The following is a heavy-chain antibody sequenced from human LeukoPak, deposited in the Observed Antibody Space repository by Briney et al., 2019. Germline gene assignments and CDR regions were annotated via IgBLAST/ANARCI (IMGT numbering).Heavy chain of an antibody. J-gene: IGHJ4*01. D-gene: IGHD5-12*01. V-gene: IGHV1-8*01. CDR2: MNPNSGNT. Sequence: ASVKVSCKASGYTFTSYDINWVRQATGQGLEWMGWMNPNSGNTGYAQKFQGRVTMTRDTSISTAYMELSRLTSDDTAIYYCARGTVLGGYNWESLDYWGQGTLVTVSS. CDR1: GYTFTSYD. CDR3: ARGTVLGGYNWESLDY.